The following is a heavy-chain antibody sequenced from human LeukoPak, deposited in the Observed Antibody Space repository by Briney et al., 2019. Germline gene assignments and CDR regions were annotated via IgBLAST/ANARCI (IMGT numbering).Heavy chain of an antibody. V-gene: IGHV4-4*07. J-gene: IGHJ4*02. D-gene: IGHD1-26*01. CDR1: GDFIRSYW. CDR2: IYATGST. Sequence: SETLSLTCAVSGDFIRSYWWGWVRQPAGKGLEWIGRIYATGSTKFNPSLKSRLTMSMDTSTNQLSLKLSLNLTSVTAADTAVYFWARQGYTASYYFLDFWGQGTLVTVSP. CDR3: ARQGYTASYYFLDF.